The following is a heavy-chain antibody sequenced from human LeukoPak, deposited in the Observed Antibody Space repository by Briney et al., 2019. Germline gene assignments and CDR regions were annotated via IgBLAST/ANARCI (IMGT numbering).Heavy chain of an antibody. Sequence: GGCLRLSCSVSGFTFSNYAMHWVRQAPGKRLEWVSLISGGSGNIYYVDSVKGRFTISRDNSKNTLYVQMTSLRAEDTAIYYCAKGSDYYGSVTSKKTDWGQGTLVTVSS. CDR1: GFTFSNYA. J-gene: IGHJ4*02. D-gene: IGHD3-10*01. CDR2: ISGGSGNI. V-gene: IGHV3-23*01. CDR3: AKGSDYYGSVTSKKTD.